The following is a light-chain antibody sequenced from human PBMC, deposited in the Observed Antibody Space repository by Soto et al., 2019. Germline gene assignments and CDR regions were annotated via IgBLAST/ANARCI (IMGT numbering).Light chain of an antibody. CDR1: HSVSSN. CDR3: QQYNNWPPDT. Sequence: EIVMTQSPATLSVSPGDRATLSCRASHSVSSNLAWYQQKPGQAPRLLIYGASTRATGIPARFSGSGSGTEFTLTISSLRSEHFAVYYCQQYNNWPPDTFGQGTKVDIK. CDR2: GAS. V-gene: IGKV3-15*01. J-gene: IGKJ1*01.